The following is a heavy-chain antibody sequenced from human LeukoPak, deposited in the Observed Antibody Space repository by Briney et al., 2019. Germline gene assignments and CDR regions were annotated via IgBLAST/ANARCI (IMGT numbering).Heavy chain of an antibody. CDR1: GFTFSSYA. CDR2: ISGSGGST. Sequence: PGGSLRLSCAASGFTFSSYAMSWVRQAPGKGLEWVSAISGSGGSTYYADSVKGRFTISRDNSKNTLYLQMNSLRAEDTAVYYCAKDTVADTAMAEKGFDYWGQGTLVTVSS. J-gene: IGHJ4*02. V-gene: IGHV3-23*01. D-gene: IGHD5-18*01. CDR3: AKDTVADTAMAEKGFDY.